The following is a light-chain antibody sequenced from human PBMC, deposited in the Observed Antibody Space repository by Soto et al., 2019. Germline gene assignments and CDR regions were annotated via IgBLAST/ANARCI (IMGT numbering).Light chain of an antibody. CDR2: TNN. J-gene: IGLJ1*01. Sequence: QSVLTQPPSASGTPGQRVTISCSGSSSNIGRNTVNWYQQLPGTAPKLLIYTNNQRPSGVPDRFSGSKSGASATLAISWLQSAEEAAYYCAAWDDSRKGRVFGTGTKLTVL. CDR1: SSNIGRNT. CDR3: AAWDDSRKGRV. V-gene: IGLV1-44*01.